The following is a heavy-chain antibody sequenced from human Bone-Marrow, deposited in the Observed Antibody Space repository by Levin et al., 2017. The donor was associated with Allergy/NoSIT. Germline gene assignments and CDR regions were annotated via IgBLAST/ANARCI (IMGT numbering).Heavy chain of an antibody. CDR1: GYSFTRYW. V-gene: IGHV5-51*01. J-gene: IGHJ4*02. CDR3: ARLAPLGTAETPDY. CDR2: TYPGDADT. D-gene: IGHD1/OR15-1a*01. Sequence: GGSLRLSCKVSGYSFTRYWIAWVRQTPGKGLEWMGITYPGDADTRYSPSFQGQVTISADKSKTTAYLQWNSLKASDTAMYYCARLAPLGTAETPDYWGQGTLVTVSS.